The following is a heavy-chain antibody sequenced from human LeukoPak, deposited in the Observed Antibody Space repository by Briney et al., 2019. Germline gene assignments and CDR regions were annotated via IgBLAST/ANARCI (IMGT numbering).Heavy chain of an antibody. J-gene: IGHJ4*02. CDR1: GFTFSHCS. V-gene: IGHV3-21*01. CDR3: AREFDYSTSGAGY. Sequence: GGSLRLSCATSGFTFSHCSMNWVRQAPGKGLEWVSSMSINSGLIYYADSVKGRFTISRDNAKNSLYLQMNSLRAEDTAVYYCAREFDYSTSGAGYWGQGTLVTVSS. D-gene: IGHD4-11*01. CDR2: MSINSGLI.